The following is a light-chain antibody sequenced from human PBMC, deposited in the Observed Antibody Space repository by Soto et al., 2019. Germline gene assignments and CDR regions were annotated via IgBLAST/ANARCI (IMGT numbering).Light chain of an antibody. CDR2: DAS. J-gene: IGKJ1*01. V-gene: IGKV1-5*01. CDR3: QQYNSFSPT. CDR1: HDISNY. Sequence: DIQMTQSPSSLSASVGDRVTITFHASHDISNYLNWYQQKPGKAPKLLIYDASSLESGVPSRFSGSVSGTEFTLTISGLQPDDFASYYCQQYNSFSPTFGQGTKVDI.